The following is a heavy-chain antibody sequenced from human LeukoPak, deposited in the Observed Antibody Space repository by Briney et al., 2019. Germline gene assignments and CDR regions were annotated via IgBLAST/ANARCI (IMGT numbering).Heavy chain of an antibody. V-gene: IGHV4-39*07. D-gene: IGHD3-10*01. CDR3: ASEDYYGSGRYATK. Sequence: SETLSLTCSVSGGSIRMNTYDWAWLHRPPGKRLEWIASIYYSGSTYYNPSLKSRVTISVDTSKNQFSLKLSSVTAADTAVYYCASEDYYGSGRYATKWGEGGIVSVSS. CDR2: IYYSGST. J-gene: IGHJ4*02. CDR1: GGSIRMNTYD.